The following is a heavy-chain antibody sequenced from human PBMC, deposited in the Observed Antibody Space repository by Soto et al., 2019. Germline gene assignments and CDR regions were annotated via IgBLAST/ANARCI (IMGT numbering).Heavy chain of an antibody. CDR1: GGTFSSYR. J-gene: IGHJ4*02. Sequence: SSVNVSCKASGGTFSSYRINWVRQAPGQGLEWVGGIVPIYRTADYAHKFQGRVTITADESARTSYMELRSLKSQETAVYYCVRDSGAKLRSSWGQGTMVTVSS. CDR2: IVPIYRTA. CDR3: VRDSGAKLRSS. D-gene: IGHD6-19*01. V-gene: IGHV1-69*13.